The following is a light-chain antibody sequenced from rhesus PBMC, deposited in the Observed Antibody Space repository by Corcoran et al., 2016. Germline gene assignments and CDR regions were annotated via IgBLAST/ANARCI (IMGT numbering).Light chain of an antibody. CDR2: EAS. Sequence: DIQMTQSPSSLSASVGDRVTITCRASQGITNDLAWYQQRPGETPKLLIYEASILQSGIPSRFSGSISGTDFTLTISSLQSEDFATYYCQHYYTTPWTFGQGTKVEIK. CDR1: QGITND. J-gene: IGKJ1*01. CDR3: QHYYTTPWT. V-gene: IGKV1-25*01.